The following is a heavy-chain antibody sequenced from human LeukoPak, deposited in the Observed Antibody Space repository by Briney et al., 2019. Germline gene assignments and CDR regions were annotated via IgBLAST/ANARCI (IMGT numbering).Heavy chain of an antibody. Sequence: ASVKVSCKASGYTFSSYDINWVRQATGQGLEWMGWMNPNSGNTDSAQKLQGRVTMTRTTSISTAYMELSSLRSEDTAVYYCARARTYYYGMDVWGQGTTVTVSS. CDR2: MNPNSGNT. V-gene: IGHV1-8*01. CDR1: GYTFSSYD. CDR3: ARARTYYYGMDV. J-gene: IGHJ6*02.